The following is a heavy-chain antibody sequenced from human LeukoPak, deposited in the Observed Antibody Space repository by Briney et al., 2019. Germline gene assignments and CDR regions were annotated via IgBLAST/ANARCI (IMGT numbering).Heavy chain of an antibody. CDR3: AVEYSSSRIDY. CDR2: IYTSGST. V-gene: IGHV4-61*02. J-gene: IGHJ4*02. D-gene: IGHD6-6*01. Sequence: SETLSLTCTVSGGSISSGSYYWSWIRQPAGKGLEWIGRIYTSGSTNYNPSLKSRVTISVDTSKNQFSLKLTSVTAADTAVYYCAVEYSSSRIDYWGQGTLVTVSS. CDR1: GGSISSGSYY.